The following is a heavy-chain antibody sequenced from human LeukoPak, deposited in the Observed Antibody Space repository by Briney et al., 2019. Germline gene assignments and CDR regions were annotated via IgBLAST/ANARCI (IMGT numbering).Heavy chain of an antibody. J-gene: IGHJ4*02. CDR3: AKSRYSSRWYSPGFDS. Sequence: PGGSLRLSCAASGFTFSSYGMHWVRQAPGKGLEWVAFIRYDGSNKYYADSVKGRFTISRDTSTNTLYLQLNSLRAEDTAFYYCAKSRYSSRWYSPGFDSWGQGTLVAVSS. V-gene: IGHV3-30*02. CDR1: GFTFSSYG. CDR2: IRYDGSNK. D-gene: IGHD6-13*01.